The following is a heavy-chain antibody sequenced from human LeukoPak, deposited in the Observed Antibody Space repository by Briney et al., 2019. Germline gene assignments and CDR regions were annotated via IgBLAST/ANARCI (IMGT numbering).Heavy chain of an antibody. CDR3: ARFPGSYYDSSGYRFDY. V-gene: IGHV3-30*03. J-gene: IGHJ4*02. CDR2: ISYDGSNK. CDR1: GFTFSSYW. D-gene: IGHD3-22*01. Sequence: GGSLRLSCAASGFTFSSYWMSWVRQAPGKGLEWVAVISYDGSNKYYADSVKGRFTISRDNAKNSLYLQVNSLRAEDTAVYYCARFPGSYYDSSGYRFDYWGQGTLVTVSS.